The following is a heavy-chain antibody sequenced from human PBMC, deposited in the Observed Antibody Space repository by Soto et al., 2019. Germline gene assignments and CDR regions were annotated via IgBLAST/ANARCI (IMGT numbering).Heavy chain of an antibody. D-gene: IGHD2-2*01. J-gene: IGHJ4*02. CDR2: ISSNGGST. V-gene: IGHV3-64*01. CDR3: ARGEGYCSSTSCYPGDY. CDR1: GFTFSSYA. Sequence: GGSLRLSCAASGFTFSSYAMHWVRQAPGKGLEYVSAISSNGGSTYYANSVKGRFTISRDNSKNTLYLQMGSLRAEDMAVYYCARGEGYCSSTSCYPGDYWGQGTLVTVSS.